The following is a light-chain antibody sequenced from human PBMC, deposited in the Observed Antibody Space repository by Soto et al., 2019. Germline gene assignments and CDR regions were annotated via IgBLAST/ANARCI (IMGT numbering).Light chain of an antibody. CDR2: GAS. V-gene: IGKV3-20*01. CDR3: QQYGSSPMS. Sequence: EVVLTQSPATLSVSPGERATLSCRACQSVSSNLAWYQQKPGQAPRLLIYGASSRATGIPDRFCGSGSGTDFTLTISRLEPEDFAVYYCQQYGSSPMSFGQGTRLEIK. J-gene: IGKJ5*01. CDR1: QSVSSN.